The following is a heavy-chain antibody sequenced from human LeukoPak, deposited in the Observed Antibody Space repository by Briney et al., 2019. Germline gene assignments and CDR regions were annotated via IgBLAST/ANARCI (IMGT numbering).Heavy chain of an antibody. CDR3: ARDPQGGSGWSHYYYGMDV. J-gene: IGHJ6*02. V-gene: IGHV4-4*07. Sequence: SETLSLTCTVSGGSISSYYWSWIRQPAGKGLEWIGRIYTSESTNYNPSLKSRVTMSVDTSKNQFSLKLSSVTAADTAVYYCARDPQGGSGWSHYYYGMDVWGQGTTVTVSS. CDR2: IYTSEST. D-gene: IGHD6-19*01. CDR1: GGSISSYY.